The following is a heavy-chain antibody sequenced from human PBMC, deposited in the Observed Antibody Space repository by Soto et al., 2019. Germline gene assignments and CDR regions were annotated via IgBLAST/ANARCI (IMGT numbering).Heavy chain of an antibody. CDR2: IYTSGST. D-gene: IGHD6-13*01. V-gene: IGHV4-4*07. CDR3: ARGGAAAGSNYYYYGMDV. J-gene: IGHJ6*02. Sequence: PSETLSLTCTVSGGSISSYYWSWIRQPAGKGLEWIGRIYTSGSTNYNPSLKSRVTMSVDASKNQFSLKLSSVTAADTAVYYCARGGAAAGSNYYYYGMDVWGQGTTVTVSS. CDR1: GGSISSYY.